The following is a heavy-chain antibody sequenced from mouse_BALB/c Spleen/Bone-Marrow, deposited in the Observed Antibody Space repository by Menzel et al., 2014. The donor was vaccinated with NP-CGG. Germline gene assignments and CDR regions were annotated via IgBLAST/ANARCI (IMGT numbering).Heavy chain of an antibody. J-gene: IGHJ2*01. CDR3: ARYDGYLDY. V-gene: IGHV1-54*01. CDR1: GYAFXDYL. Sequence: VQLQQSGAELVRPGTSVKVSCKASGYAFXDYLMEWLKQRPGQGLEWIGVINPGSGSTNYNEKFKDKATLTADKSSSTAYMQLSSLTSDDSAVYFCARYDGYLDYWGQGTILTVSS. D-gene: IGHD2-3*01. CDR2: INPGSGST.